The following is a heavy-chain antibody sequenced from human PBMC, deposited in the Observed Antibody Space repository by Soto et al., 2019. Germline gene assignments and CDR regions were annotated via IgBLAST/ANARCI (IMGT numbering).Heavy chain of an antibody. Sequence: EVQLVESGGGLVQPGGSLRLSCAASGFTFSSYSMNWVRQAPGKGLEWVSYISSSSTIYYADSVKGRFTISRDNAKNSLYLQMNSLRAEDTAVYYCARDDDCSGGSCYSYAFDIWGQGTMVTVSS. D-gene: IGHD2-15*01. CDR2: ISSSSTI. CDR1: GFTFSSYS. CDR3: ARDDDCSGGSCYSYAFDI. V-gene: IGHV3-48*01. J-gene: IGHJ3*02.